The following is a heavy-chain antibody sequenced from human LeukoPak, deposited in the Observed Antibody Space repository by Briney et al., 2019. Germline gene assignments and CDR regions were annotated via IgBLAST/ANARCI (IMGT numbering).Heavy chain of an antibody. CDR1: GGSISSYY. D-gene: IGHD4-17*01. J-gene: IGHJ4*02. Sequence: SETLSLTCTVSGGSISSYYWSWIRQPAGKGLEWIGRIYTSGTTHYNPSLTSRVTMSVDTSKNQFSLKLSSVTAADTAVYYCAGLSTVTTSFDYWGQGTLVTVSS. CDR2: IYTSGTT. V-gene: IGHV4-4*07. CDR3: AGLSTVTTSFDY.